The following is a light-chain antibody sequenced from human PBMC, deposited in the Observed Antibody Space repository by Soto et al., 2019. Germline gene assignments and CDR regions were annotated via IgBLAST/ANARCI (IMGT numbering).Light chain of an antibody. J-gene: IGKJ2*01. Sequence: EIVLTQSPATLSLSPGERATLSCRASQSVSSYLAWYQQIPGQTPRLLIYGASTRATGIPVRFSGSGSGTEFTLTISSLQSEDFAVYYCHQYDDGPYTFGQGTKVDNK. V-gene: IGKV3-15*01. CDR3: HQYDDGPYT. CDR1: QSVSSY. CDR2: GAS.